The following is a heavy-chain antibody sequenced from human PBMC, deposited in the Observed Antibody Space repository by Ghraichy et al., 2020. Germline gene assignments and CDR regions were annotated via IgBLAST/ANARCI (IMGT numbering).Heavy chain of an antibody. Sequence: SETLSLTCTVSGGSISSSSYYWGWIRQPPGKGLEWIGSIYYSGSTYYNPSLKSRVTISVDTSKNQFSLKLSSVTAADTAVYYCARLPHSSPSGVVIMRYYGMDVWGQGTTVTVSS. CDR2: IYYSGST. V-gene: IGHV4-39*01. D-gene: IGHD3-3*01. CDR3: ARLPHSSPSGVVIMRYYGMDV. CDR1: GGSISSSSYY. J-gene: IGHJ6*02.